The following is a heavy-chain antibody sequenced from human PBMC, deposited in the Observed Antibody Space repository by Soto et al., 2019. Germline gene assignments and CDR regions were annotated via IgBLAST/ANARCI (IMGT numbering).Heavy chain of an antibody. V-gene: IGHV3-23*01. CDR3: TRETVAGITGLDY. J-gene: IGHJ4*02. CDR1: GFNVGAFA. D-gene: IGHD1-20*01. CDR2: ISVSDAFI. Sequence: EVQLLESGGDLVQPGGSLRLSCAASGFNVGAFAVNWVRQAPGKGLEWVSGISVSDAFIYYADSVRGRFSISRDASENSLYLQTNSLRVDDTALYYCTRETVAGITGLDYWGPGTLVTVSS.